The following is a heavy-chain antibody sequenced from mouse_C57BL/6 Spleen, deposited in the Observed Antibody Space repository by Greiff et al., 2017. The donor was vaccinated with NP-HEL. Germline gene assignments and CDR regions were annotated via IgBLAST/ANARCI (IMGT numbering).Heavy chain of an antibody. D-gene: IGHD2-4*01. J-gene: IGHJ1*03. V-gene: IGHV1-82*01. CDR3: ARGGLRWYFDV. CDR1: GYAFSSSW. CDR2: IYPGDGDT. Sequence: QVQLQQSGPELVKPGASVKISCKASGYAFSSSWMNWVKQRPGKGLEWIGRIYPGDGDTNYNGKFKGKATLTADKSSSTAYMQLSSLTSEDSAVYFCARGGLRWYFDVWGTGTTVTVSS.